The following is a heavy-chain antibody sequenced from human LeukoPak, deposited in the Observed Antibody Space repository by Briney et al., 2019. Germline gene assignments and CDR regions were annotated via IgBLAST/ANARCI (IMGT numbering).Heavy chain of an antibody. CDR1: GFTVSSNY. Sequence: GGSLRLSCAASGFTVSSNYMSWVRQAPGKGLEWVSVIYSGGSTYYADSVKGRFTISRDNSKNTLYLQMNSLRAEDTAVHYCARADSSGYYGSYYFDYWGQGTLVTVSS. V-gene: IGHV3-66*02. CDR2: IYSGGST. CDR3: ARADSSGYYGSYYFDY. D-gene: IGHD3-22*01. J-gene: IGHJ4*02.